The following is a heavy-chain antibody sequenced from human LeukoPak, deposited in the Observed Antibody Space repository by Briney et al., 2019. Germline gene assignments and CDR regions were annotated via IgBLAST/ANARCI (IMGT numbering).Heavy chain of an antibody. CDR2: IYYSGST. CDR3: ARVTGYVMEDYFDY. J-gene: IGHJ4*02. D-gene: IGHD6-13*01. CDR1: GGSISSYY. V-gene: IGHV4-59*01. Sequence: SETLSLTCTVSGGSISSYYWSWIRQPPGKGREWIGHIYYSGSTNYNPSLKSRVTISVDTSKNQFSLRLSSVTAADTAVYYCARVTGYVMEDYFDYWGQGTLVTVSS.